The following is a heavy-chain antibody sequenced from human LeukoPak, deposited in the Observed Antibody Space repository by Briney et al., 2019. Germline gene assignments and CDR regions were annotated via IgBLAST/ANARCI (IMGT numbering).Heavy chain of an antibody. CDR1: GYSISSGYY. D-gene: IGHD6-13*01. CDR3: ARGPREVAAAVYFDY. J-gene: IGHJ4*02. Sequence: PSETLSLTCTVSGYSISSGYYWGWIRQPPGKGLEWIGSIYHSGSTYYNPSLKRRVNISVDTTKNQFSLKLSSVTAADTAVYYCARGPREVAAAVYFDYWGQGTLVTVSS. V-gene: IGHV4-38-2*02. CDR2: IYHSGST.